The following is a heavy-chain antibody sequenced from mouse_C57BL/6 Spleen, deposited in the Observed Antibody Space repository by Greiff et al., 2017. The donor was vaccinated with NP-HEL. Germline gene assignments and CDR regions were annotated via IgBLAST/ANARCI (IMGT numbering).Heavy chain of an antibody. CDR1: GYSFTGYY. CDR3: ARRGSGYRY. V-gene: IGHV1-42*01. Sequence: VHVKQSGPELVKPGASVKISCKASGYSFTGYYMNWVKQSPEKSLEWIGEINPSTGGTTYNQKFKAKATLTVDKSSSTAYMQLKSLTSEDSAVYYCARRGSGYRYWGQGTTLTVSS. D-gene: IGHD3-2*02. CDR2: INPSTGGT. J-gene: IGHJ2*01.